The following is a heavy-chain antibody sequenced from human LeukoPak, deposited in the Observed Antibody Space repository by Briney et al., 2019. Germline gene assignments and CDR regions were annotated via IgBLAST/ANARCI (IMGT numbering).Heavy chain of an antibody. CDR1: GYTFTGYY. CDR3: ARTGNGDSSGYYYRYYFDY. CDR2: INPNSGGT. Sequence: ASVKVSCKASGYTFTGYYMHWVRQAPGQGLEWMGWINPNSGGTNYAQKFQGRVTMTRDTSISTAYMELSRLRSDDTAVYYCARTGNGDSSGYYYRYYFDYWGQGTLVTVSS. J-gene: IGHJ4*02. V-gene: IGHV1-2*02. D-gene: IGHD3-22*01.